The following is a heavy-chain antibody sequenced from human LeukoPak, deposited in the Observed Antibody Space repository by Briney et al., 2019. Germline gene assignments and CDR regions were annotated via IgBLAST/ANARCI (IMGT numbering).Heavy chain of an antibody. V-gene: IGHV3-30*02. CDR1: GFTFSSYG. Sequence: PGGSLRLSCAESGFTFSSYGMHWVRQAPGKGLEGVAFIRYDGSNKYYADSVKGRFTISRDNSKNTLYLQMNSLRAEDTAVYYCAAIVVPAAISLDAFDIWGQGTMVTVSS. J-gene: IGHJ3*02. CDR2: IRYDGSNK. D-gene: IGHD2-2*01. CDR3: AAIVVPAAISLDAFDI.